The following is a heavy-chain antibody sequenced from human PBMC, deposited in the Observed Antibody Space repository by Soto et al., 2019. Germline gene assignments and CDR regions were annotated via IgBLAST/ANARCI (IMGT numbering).Heavy chain of an antibody. CDR3: ARGTLALLEVLDN. CDR1: GFTFSDHY. Sequence: GGSLRLSCAASGFTFSDHYMSWIRQTPGKGLEWLSYISSSGSVIKYADSVKGRFTVSRDNARNLLFLQMNSLRAEDTAVYYCARGTLALLEVLDNWGQGTLVTVSS. CDR2: ISSSGSVI. V-gene: IGHV3-11*01. D-gene: IGHD1-26*01. J-gene: IGHJ4*02.